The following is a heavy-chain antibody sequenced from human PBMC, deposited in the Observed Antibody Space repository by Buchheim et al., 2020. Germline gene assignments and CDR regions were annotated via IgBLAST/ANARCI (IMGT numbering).Heavy chain of an antibody. V-gene: IGHV1-69*06. Sequence: QVQLVQSGAEVKKPGSSVKVSCKASGGTFSSYAISWVRQAPGQGLEWMGGIIPIFGTANYAQKFQGRVTITADKSQRTAYMELSSLRSEDTAVYYCARELADIVVVPAAIPNSDYHYYGMDVWGQGTT. CDR3: ARELADIVVVPAAIPNSDYHYYGMDV. CDR2: IIPIFGTA. J-gene: IGHJ6*02. CDR1: GGTFSSYA. D-gene: IGHD2-2*02.